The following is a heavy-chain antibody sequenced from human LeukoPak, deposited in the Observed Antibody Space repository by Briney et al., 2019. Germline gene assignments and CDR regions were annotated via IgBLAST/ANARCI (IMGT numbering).Heavy chain of an antibody. V-gene: IGHV3-74*01. J-gene: IGHJ4*02. CDR1: GFTFSSYW. CDR3: ARHLHD. D-gene: IGHD3-16*01. CDR2: ISEDGSSA. Sequence: PGGSLRLSCAASGFTFSSYWMHWVRQAPGKGLVWVSRISEDGSSANYADSVKGRFTISRDNAKNTLYLQMNSLRAEDTAVYYCARHLHDWGQGTPVTVSS.